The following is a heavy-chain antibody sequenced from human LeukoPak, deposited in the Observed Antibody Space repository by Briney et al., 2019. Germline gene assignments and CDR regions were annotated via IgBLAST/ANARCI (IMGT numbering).Heavy chain of an antibody. CDR2: IYYSGST. J-gene: IGHJ3*02. V-gene: IGHV4-59*12. CDR1: GGSISSYY. CDR3: ARFHSYNRDSSATNAFDI. D-gene: IGHD3-22*01. Sequence: SETLSLTCTVSGGSISSYYWSWIRQPPGKGLEWIGYIYYSGSTNYNPSLKSRVTMSVDTSKNQFSLKLISVTAADTAVYYCARFHSYNRDSSATNAFDIWGQGTMVTVSS.